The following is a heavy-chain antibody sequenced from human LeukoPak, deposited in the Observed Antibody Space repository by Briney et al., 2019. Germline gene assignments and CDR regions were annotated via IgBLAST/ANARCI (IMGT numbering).Heavy chain of an antibody. V-gene: IGHV1-69*13. J-gene: IGHJ4*02. D-gene: IGHD3-10*01. CDR1: GGTFSSYA. CDR3: ARDYYGSGTYYKPFDY. CDR2: IIPIFGTT. Sequence: SVTVSCKASGGTFSSYAISWVRQAPGQGLEWMGGIIPIFGTTNYAQKFQGRVTITADESTSTAYMELSSLRSEGTAVYYCARDYYGSGTYYKPFDYWGQGTLVTVSS.